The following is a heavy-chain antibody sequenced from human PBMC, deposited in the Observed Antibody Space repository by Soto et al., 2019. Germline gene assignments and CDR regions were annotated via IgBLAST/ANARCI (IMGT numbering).Heavy chain of an antibody. CDR3: ARNGYSYGYGYHYYCMQV. CDR2: IYYSGST. CDR1: VGSISSSSYY. V-gene: IGHV4-39*01. Sequence: XETLSLTCTFSVGSISSSSYYCGWIRQPPWKGLEWIGSIYYSGSTYYNPSLKSRVTISVDTSKNQFSLKLSSVTAADTAVYYCARNGYSYGYGYHYYCMQVLGQGTTYNVSS. J-gene: IGHJ6*01. D-gene: IGHD5-18*01.